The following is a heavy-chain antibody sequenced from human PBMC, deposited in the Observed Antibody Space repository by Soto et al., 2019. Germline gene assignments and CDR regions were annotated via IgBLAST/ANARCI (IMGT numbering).Heavy chain of an antibody. CDR1: GLPLNDFT. Sequence: EVQLVESGGDLVHPGGSLNFPVLALGLPLNDFTITWVRQPSGKGREGLAGFGVGGKNYAAAYGASVKGRITMSRDDSQDTAYLQINSLKTEDTAVYYCSRSAGHFGVPPNGGVYYTYYMDVWGKGTTVTVSS. CDR2: FGVGGKNYAA. D-gene: IGHD3-3*01. V-gene: IGHV3-73*01. J-gene: IGHJ6*03. CDR3: SRSAGHFGVPPNGGVYYTYYMDV.